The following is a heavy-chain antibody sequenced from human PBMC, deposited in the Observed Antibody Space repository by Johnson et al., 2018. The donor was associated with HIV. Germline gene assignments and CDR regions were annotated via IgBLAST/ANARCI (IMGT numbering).Heavy chain of an antibody. CDR3: ARGLSDSSGYGYAFEI. CDR2: ISGGGGST. CDR1: GFTFSTYA. D-gene: IGHD3-22*01. Sequence: VQLVESGGGLVQPGGSLRLSCAASGFTFSTYAMSWVRQAPGRGLEWVSAISGGGGSTYYADSVKGRFTISRDNAKNSLYLQMNSLRVEDTALYYCARGLSDSSGYGYAFEIWGQGTMVTVSS. V-gene: IGHV3-23*04. J-gene: IGHJ3*02.